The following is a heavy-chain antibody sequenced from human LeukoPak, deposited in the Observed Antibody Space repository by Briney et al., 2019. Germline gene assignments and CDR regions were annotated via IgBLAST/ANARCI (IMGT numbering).Heavy chain of an antibody. CDR3: ARGRYSYAN. V-gene: IGHV4-61*02. J-gene: IGHJ4*02. Sequence: PSETLSLTCSVSGYSISSGYYWGWIRQPAGKGLEWIGRIYTSGSTNYNPSLKSRVTISVDTSKNQFSLKLSSVTAADTAVYYCARGRYSYANWGQGTLVTVSS. D-gene: IGHD5-18*01. CDR2: IYTSGST. CDR1: GYSISSGYY.